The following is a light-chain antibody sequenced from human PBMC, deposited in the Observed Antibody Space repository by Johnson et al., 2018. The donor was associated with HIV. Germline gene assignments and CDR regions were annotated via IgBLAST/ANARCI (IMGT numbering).Light chain of an antibody. CDR2: KNN. CDR3: ETWDTSLSAGGV. CDR1: SSTIGNNY. J-gene: IGLJ1*01. V-gene: IGLV1-51*02. Sequence: QSVLTQPPSVSAAPGQKVTISCSGSSSTIGNNYVSWYQVVPGTAPKLLIYKNNERPSGIPDRFSGSKSCTSATLGITGLQTGDEADYYCETWDTSLSAGGVFGTGTKVTVL.